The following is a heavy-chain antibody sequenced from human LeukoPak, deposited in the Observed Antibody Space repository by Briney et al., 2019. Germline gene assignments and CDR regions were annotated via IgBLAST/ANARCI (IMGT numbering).Heavy chain of an antibody. V-gene: IGHV4-59*12. CDR1: GGSISSYY. CDR3: AREASYWYFDL. CDR2: IYYSGST. Sequence: ETLSLTRTVSGGSISSYYWSWIRQPPGKGLEWIGYIYYSGSTNYNPSLKSRVTISVDTSKNQFSLKLSSVTAADTAVYYCAREASYWYFDLWGRGTLVTVSS. J-gene: IGHJ2*01.